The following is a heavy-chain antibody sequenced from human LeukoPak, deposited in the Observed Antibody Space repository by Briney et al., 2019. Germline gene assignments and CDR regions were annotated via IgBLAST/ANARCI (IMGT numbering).Heavy chain of an antibody. CDR1: GFTFSSYG. V-gene: IGHV3-30*18. D-gene: IGHD6-13*01. CDR2: ISYDGSNK. Sequence: GRSLRLSCAASGFTFSSYGMHWVRQAPGKGLEWVAVISYDGSNKYYADSVKGRFTISRDNSKNTLYLQMNSLRAEDTAVYYCAKDPRPGIAAAGTYYYYGMDVWGQGTTVTVSS. J-gene: IGHJ6*02. CDR3: AKDPRPGIAAAGTYYYYGMDV.